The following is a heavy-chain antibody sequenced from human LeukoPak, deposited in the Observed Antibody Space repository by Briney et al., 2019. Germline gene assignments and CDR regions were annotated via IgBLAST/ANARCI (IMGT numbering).Heavy chain of an antibody. V-gene: IGHV3-23*01. CDR3: AKGQPVYYYGSGSPTPLVAY. CDR2: ISGSGGST. CDR1: GFTSSSYA. Sequence: GGSLRLSCAASGFTSSSYAMSWVRQAPGKGLEWVSAISGSGGSTYYADSVKGRFTISRDNSKNTLYLQMNSLRAEDTAVYYCAKGQPVYYYGSGSPTPLVAYWGQGTLVTVSS. J-gene: IGHJ4*02. D-gene: IGHD3-10*01.